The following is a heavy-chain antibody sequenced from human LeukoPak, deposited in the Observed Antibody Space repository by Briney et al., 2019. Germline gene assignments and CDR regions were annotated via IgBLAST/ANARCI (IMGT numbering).Heavy chain of an antibody. V-gene: IGHV1-2*02. CDR3: AREYFDWSYDY. Sequence: ASVKVSCKASGYTFTGYYMHWVRQAPGQGLEWMGWINPNSGGTNYAQKFQGRVTMTRDMSTSTVYMELSSLRPEDTAVYYCAREYFDWSYDYWGQGTLVTVSS. D-gene: IGHD3-9*01. CDR1: GYTFTGYY. CDR2: INPNSGGT. J-gene: IGHJ4*02.